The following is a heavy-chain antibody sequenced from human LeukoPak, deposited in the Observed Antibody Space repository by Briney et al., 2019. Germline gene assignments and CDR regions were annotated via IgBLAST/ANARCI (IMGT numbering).Heavy chain of an antibody. D-gene: IGHD3-22*01. J-gene: IGHJ3*02. CDR2: INPSGGST. Sequence: ASVKVSCKASGYTFTSYYMHWVRQAPGRGLEWMGIINPSGGSTSYAQKFQGRVTMTRDMSTSTVYMELSSLRSEDTAVYYCARRDYYYDSSVSTDAFDIWGQGTMVTVSS. V-gene: IGHV1-46*01. CDR3: ARRDYYYDSSVSTDAFDI. CDR1: GYTFTSYY.